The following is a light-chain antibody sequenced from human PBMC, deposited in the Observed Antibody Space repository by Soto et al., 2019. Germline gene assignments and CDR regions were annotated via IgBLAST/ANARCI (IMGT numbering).Light chain of an antibody. CDR1: SSDVGSYNL. CDR2: EGI. Sequence: QSALTQPASVSGSPGQSITISCTGTSSDVGSYNLVSWYQQHPGKAPKLMIYEGIKRPSGVSNRFSGSKSGNTASLTISGLQAEEEADYYCSSYADRSTDVVFGGGTKLPAL. CDR3: SSYADRSTDVV. J-gene: IGLJ2*01. V-gene: IGLV2-23*01.